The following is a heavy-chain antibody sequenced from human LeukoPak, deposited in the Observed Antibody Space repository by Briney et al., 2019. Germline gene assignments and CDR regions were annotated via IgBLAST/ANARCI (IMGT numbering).Heavy chain of an antibody. V-gene: IGHV3-9*01. D-gene: IGHD6-13*01. CDR3: AKAYSSSWYGAFDY. J-gene: IGHJ4*02. CDR1: GFTFDDYA. Sequence: GRSLRLSCAASGFTFDDYAMHWVRQAPGKGLEWVSGISWNSGSIGYADSVKGRFTISRDNAKNSLHLQMNSLRAEDTALYYCAKAYSSSWYGAFDYWGQGTLVTVSS. CDR2: ISWNSGSI.